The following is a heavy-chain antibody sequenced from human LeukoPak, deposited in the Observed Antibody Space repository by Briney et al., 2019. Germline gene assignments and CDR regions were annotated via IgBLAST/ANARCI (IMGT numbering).Heavy chain of an antibody. J-gene: IGHJ4*02. V-gene: IGHV3-30*18. D-gene: IGHD2-2*01. CDR1: GFTFSSYG. Sequence: TGGSLRLSCAASGFTFSSYGMHWVRQAPGKGLEWVAVISYDGSNKYYADSVKGRFTISRDNSKNTLYLQMNSLRAEDTAVYYCAKEEDQVLDYWGQGTLVTVSS. CDR2: ISYDGSNK. CDR3: AKEEDQVLDY.